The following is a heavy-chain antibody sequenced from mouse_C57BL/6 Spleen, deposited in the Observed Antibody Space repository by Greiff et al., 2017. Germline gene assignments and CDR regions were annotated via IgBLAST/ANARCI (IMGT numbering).Heavy chain of an antibody. CDR2: ISYDGSN. D-gene: IGHD2-5*01. Sequence: ESGPGLVKPSQSLSLTCSVTGYSITSGYYWNWLRQFPGNKLEWMGYISYDGSNNYNPSLKNRISITRDTSKNQLFLKLNSVTTEDTATYYCATYSNYGFADWGQGTLVTVSA. V-gene: IGHV3-6*01. CDR1: GYSITSGYY. CDR3: ATYSNYGFAD. J-gene: IGHJ3*01.